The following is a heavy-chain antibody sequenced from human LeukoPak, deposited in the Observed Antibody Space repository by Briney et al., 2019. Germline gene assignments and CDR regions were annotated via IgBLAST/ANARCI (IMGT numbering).Heavy chain of an antibody. CDR3: ARGVLTTVSYYMDV. J-gene: IGHJ6*03. CDR2: IYYSGST. D-gene: IGHD4-11*01. CDR1: GGSVSSHQ. V-gene: IGHV4-59*02. Sequence: SETLSLTCTVSGGSVSSHQWSWIRQPPGKGLEWIGYIYYSGSTNYNPSLKSRFTVSIDTSNNRFSLKLSSVTTADTAVYYCARGVLTTVSYYMDVWGKGPRSPSP.